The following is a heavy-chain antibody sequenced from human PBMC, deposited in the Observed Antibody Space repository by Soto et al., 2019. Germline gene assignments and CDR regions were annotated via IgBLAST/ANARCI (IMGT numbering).Heavy chain of an antibody. J-gene: IGHJ4*02. Sequence: QVQLVESGGGVVQPGRSLRLSCAASGFTFSTYGMHWVRQAPGKGLEWVAVISDDGYNKYYADSVKGRFTISRDNSKITLYLQMNSLRAEDTAVYYCAKDLTGYPDYWGQGTLVTVSS. CDR2: ISDDGYNK. V-gene: IGHV3-30*18. D-gene: IGHD3-9*01. CDR1: GFTFSTYG. CDR3: AKDLTGYPDY.